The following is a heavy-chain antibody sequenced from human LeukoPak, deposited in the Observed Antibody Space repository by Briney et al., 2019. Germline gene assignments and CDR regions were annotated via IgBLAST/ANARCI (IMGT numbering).Heavy chain of an antibody. D-gene: IGHD1-26*01. CDR1: GYSISSGYY. Sequence: KPSETLSLTCAVSGYSISSGYYWGWIRQPPGKGLEWIGSIYHSGSTYYNPSLKSRVTISVGTSKNQFSLKLSSVTAADTAVYYCTCWSYREAFDIWGQGTMVTVSS. V-gene: IGHV4-38-2*01. J-gene: IGHJ3*02. CDR3: TCWSYREAFDI. CDR2: IYHSGST.